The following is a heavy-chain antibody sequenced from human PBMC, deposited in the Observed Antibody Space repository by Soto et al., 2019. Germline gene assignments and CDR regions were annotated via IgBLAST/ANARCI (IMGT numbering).Heavy chain of an antibody. D-gene: IGHD4-17*01. CDR3: VRSGDDYGSYIDY. J-gene: IGHJ4*02. V-gene: IGHV4-38-2*01. CDR1: GYSISSGYY. CDR2: INHRGNS. Sequence: SETLSLTCDVSGYSISSGYYWAWVRQPPGKGMEWIGNINHRGNSYYNPSLKSRVTISVDTSKNQGSLKVSSVTAADTAVYYCVRSGDDYGSYIDYWGQGTLVTVSS.